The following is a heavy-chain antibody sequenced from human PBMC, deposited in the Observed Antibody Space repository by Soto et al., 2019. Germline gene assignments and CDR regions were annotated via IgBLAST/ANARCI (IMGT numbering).Heavy chain of an antibody. V-gene: IGHV3-73*01. CDR3: TAVEQLVQEVTFDY. CDR1: GFTFSGSA. CDR2: IRSKANSYAT. J-gene: IGHJ4*02. D-gene: IGHD6-6*01. Sequence: GGSLRLSCAASGFTFSGSAMHWVRQASGKGLEWVGRIRSKANSYATAYAASVKGRFTISRDDSKNTAYLQMNSLKTEDTAVYYCTAVEQLVQEVTFDYWGQGTLVTVSS.